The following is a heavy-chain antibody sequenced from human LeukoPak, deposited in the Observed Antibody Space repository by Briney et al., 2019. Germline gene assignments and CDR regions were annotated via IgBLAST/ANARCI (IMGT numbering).Heavy chain of an antibody. CDR3: APQRGFRLLDRYFDS. D-gene: IGHD5-18*01. CDR1: GFTFKKYD. V-gene: IGHV3-23*01. J-gene: IGHJ4*02. CDR2: IRASGGAT. Sequence: GGSLRLSCAASGFTFKKYDVTWVRQAPGKGLEWVSGIRASGGATYYADSVKGRFNISRDNAKNSLYLQMNSLRAEDTAVYYCAPQRGFRLLDRYFDSWGQGTLVTVSS.